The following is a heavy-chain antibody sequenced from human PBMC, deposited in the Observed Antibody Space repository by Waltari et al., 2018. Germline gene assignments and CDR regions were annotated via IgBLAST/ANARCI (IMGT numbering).Heavy chain of an antibody. Sequence: ELQLVESGGGLVQPGGSLRLSCAAAGFAFRDSRILCVSHAPGKGLVWVESVRGGATNIMYAGSVDGRFTISRDNARNTLYLQMNSLRAEDTALYYCAAIYYSGTGYHYYYYGLDVWGQGTTVTVS. D-gene: IGHD2-2*01. CDR1: GFAFRDSR. V-gene: IGHV3-74*03. CDR3: AAIYYSGTGYHYYYYGLDV. CDR2: VRGGATNI. J-gene: IGHJ6*02.